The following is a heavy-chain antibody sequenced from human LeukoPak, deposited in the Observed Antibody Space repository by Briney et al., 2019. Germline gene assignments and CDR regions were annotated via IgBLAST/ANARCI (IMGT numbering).Heavy chain of an antibody. CDR3: AGVHRGRITMIVVEDNWFDP. J-gene: IGHJ5*02. CDR2: IYHSGST. V-gene: IGHV4-39*07. D-gene: IGHD3-22*01. CDR1: GGSIRRAGYY. Sequence: SETLSLTCTVSGGSIRRAGYYWGWIRQSPGKGLEWIGSIYHSGSTYYNPSLQSRVTKSVDTSKNQFSLKLSSVTAADTAVYYCAGVHRGRITMIVVEDNWFDPWGQGTLVTVSS.